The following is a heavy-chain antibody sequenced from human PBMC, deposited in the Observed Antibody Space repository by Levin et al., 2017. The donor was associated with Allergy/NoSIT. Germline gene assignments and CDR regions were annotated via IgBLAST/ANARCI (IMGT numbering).Heavy chain of an antibody. CDR1: GFTFSSYA. CDR3: ARDVAAAGTFPY. V-gene: IGHV3-30*04. Sequence: GGSLRLSCAASGFTFSSYAMHWVRQAPGKGLEWVAVISYDGSNKYYADSVKGRFTISRDNSKNTLYLQMNSLRAEDTAVYYCARDVAAAGTFPYWGQGTLVTVSS. D-gene: IGHD6-13*01. J-gene: IGHJ4*02. CDR2: ISYDGSNK.